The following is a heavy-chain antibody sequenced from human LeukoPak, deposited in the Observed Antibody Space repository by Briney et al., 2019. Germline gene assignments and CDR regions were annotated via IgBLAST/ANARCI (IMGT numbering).Heavy chain of an antibody. D-gene: IGHD6-19*01. V-gene: IGHV3-30*04. Sequence: GGSLRLSCAASRFTLSRYAMHWVRQAPGKGLEWVAVISYDGDIKYYTDSVKGRFTISRDNSRNTLYLQMSSLRAEDTAVYYCARAEASDAVCMDVWGQGTTVIVSS. CDR1: RFTLSRYA. CDR3: ARAEASDAVCMDV. J-gene: IGHJ6*02. CDR2: ISYDGDIK.